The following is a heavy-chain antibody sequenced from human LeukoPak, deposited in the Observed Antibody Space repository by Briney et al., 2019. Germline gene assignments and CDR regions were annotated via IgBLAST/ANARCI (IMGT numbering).Heavy chain of an antibody. CDR2: INHSGST. D-gene: IGHD3-10*01. Sequence: SETLCLTCAVYGGSFSGYYWSWIRQPPGKGLEWIGEINHSGSTNYNPSLKSRVTISVDTSKNQFSLKLSSVTAADTAVYYCARGTGLLWFGEQKNNWFDPWGQGTLVTVSS. V-gene: IGHV4-34*01. CDR1: GGSFSGYY. CDR3: ARGTGLLWFGEQKNNWFDP. J-gene: IGHJ5*02.